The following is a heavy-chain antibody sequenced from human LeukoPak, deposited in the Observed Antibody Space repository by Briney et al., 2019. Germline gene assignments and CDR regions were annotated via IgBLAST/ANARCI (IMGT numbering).Heavy chain of an antibody. Sequence: SETLSLTCGVSGYSISSGYQWAWIRQSPGKGLEWIGSIYHSGSAHYNPSLKSRVTISVETSKNQFSLNMYSVTAADTAVYYCARDPRWLTPDCTSTSCYENYFDPWGQGTVVTVSS. V-gene: IGHV4-38-2*02. CDR1: GYSISSGYQ. CDR3: ARDPRWLTPDCTSTSCYENYFDP. J-gene: IGHJ5*02. CDR2: IYHSGSA. D-gene: IGHD2-2*01.